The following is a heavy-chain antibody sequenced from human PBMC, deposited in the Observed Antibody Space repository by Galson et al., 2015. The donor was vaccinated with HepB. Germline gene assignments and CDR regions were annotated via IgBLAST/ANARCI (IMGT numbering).Heavy chain of an antibody. Sequence: SVKVSCKASGYTFTGYGINWVRQAPGQGLEWMGWINAYYGNTNYAQKLQGRVTMTTDTSTTTAYMELRSLRSEDTAVYYCARAHPLKPYHLYYWGQGTLVTVSS. CDR1: GYTFTGYG. CDR3: ARAHPLKPYHLYY. D-gene: IGHD2-21*01. V-gene: IGHV1-18*01. CDR2: INAYYGNT. J-gene: IGHJ4*02.